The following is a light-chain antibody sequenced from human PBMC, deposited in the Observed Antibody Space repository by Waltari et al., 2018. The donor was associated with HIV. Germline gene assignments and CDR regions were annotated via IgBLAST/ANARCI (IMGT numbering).Light chain of an antibody. V-gene: IGLV2-14*03. Sequence: QSALTQPASVSGSPGQSITISCTGTSSDVGGYNFVSWYHQHPGEAPKLLIYDVSQRPSGVSNRFSCSKSGNTASLTISGLQTEDEAVFYCSSYTSSSTFYVFGTGTKVTVL. CDR1: SSDVGGYNF. CDR3: SSYTSSSTFYV. CDR2: DVS. J-gene: IGLJ1*01.